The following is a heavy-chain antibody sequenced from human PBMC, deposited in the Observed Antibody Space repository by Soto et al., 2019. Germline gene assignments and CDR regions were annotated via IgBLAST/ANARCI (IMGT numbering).Heavy chain of an antibody. Sequence: SETLSLTCTVSGGSISSYYWSWIRQPPGKGLEWIGYIYYSGSTNYNPSLKSRVTISVDTSKNQFSLKLTPVTAADTAVYYCARAAGWYAFDYWGQGTLVTVSS. CDR2: IYYSGST. V-gene: IGHV4-59*01. D-gene: IGHD6-19*01. J-gene: IGHJ4*02. CDR3: ARAAGWYAFDY. CDR1: GGSISSYY.